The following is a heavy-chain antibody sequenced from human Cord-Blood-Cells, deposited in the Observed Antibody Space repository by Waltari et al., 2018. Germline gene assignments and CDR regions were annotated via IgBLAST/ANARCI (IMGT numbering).Heavy chain of an antibody. Sequence: QVQLQQWGAGMLKPSETLSLTCAVYGWSFRGYHWSWIRLHPGKGLEWIGEINHSGSTNYNPSLKSRVTISVDTSKNQFSLKLSSVTAADTAVYYCARLVNSSSWYYYYYYMDVWGKGTTVTVSS. CDR3: ARLVNSSSWYYYYYYMDV. J-gene: IGHJ6*03. CDR2: INHSGST. V-gene: IGHV4-34*01. CDR1: GWSFRGYH. D-gene: IGHD6-13*01.